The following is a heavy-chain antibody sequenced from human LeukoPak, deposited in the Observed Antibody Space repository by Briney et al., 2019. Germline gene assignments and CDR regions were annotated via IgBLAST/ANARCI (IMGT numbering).Heavy chain of an antibody. CDR1: GFTFSSYS. J-gene: IGHJ3*02. Sequence: PGGSLRLSCAASGFTFSSYSMHWVRQAPGKGLEYVSAISSNGGSTYYANSVKGRFTISRDNSKNTLYLQMGSLRDEDMAVYYCAREALEWSPPDIWGQGTTVTVSS. CDR2: ISSNGGST. D-gene: IGHD3-3*01. V-gene: IGHV3-64*01. CDR3: AREALEWSPPDI.